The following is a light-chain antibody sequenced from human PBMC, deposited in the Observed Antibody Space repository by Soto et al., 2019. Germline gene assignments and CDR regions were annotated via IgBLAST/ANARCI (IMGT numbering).Light chain of an antibody. CDR3: QQYSAWPPIS. CDR1: QTVSTN. J-gene: IGKJ4*01. CDR2: GAS. Sequence: IVMTQSPGTLSVSPGETATLSCRASQTVSTNLAWYQQKPGQAPRLLIFGASTRATGVPARFSGGGSGTEFTLTIRRLQSEDFATYYCQQYSAWPPISFGGGTRVEIK. V-gene: IGKV3D-15*01.